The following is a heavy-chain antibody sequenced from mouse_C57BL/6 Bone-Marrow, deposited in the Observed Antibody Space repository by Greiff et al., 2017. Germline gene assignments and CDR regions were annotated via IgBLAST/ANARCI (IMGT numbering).Heavy chain of an antibody. J-gene: IGHJ2*01. V-gene: IGHV14-4*01. D-gene: IGHD1-1*01. CDR2: IDPENGDT. Sequence: VQLQQSGAELVRPGASVKLSCTASGFNIKDDYMHWVKQRPEQGLEWIGWIDPENGDTEYASKFQGKATITADTSSNTAYLQLSSLTSEDTAVYYCTRFTTVVYFDDWGQGTTLTVSS. CDR1: GFNIKDDY. CDR3: TRFTTVVYFDD.